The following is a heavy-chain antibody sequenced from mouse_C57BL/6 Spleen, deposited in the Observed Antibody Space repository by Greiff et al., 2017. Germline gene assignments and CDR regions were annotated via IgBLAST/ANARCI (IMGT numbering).Heavy chain of an antibody. CDR3: ARDNYYGSRDAMDY. J-gene: IGHJ4*01. CDR1: GFTFSSYA. D-gene: IGHD1-1*01. V-gene: IGHV5-4*01. CDR2: ISDGGSYT. Sequence: EVHLVESGGGLVKPGGSLKLSCAASGFTFSSYAMSWVRQTPEKRLEWVATISDGGSYTYYPDNVKGRFTISRDNAKNNLYLQMSHLKSEDTAMYYCARDNYYGSRDAMDYWGQGTSVTVSS.